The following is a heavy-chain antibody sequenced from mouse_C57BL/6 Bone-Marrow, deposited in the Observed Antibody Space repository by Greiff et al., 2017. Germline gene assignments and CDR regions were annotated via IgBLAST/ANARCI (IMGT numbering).Heavy chain of an antibody. V-gene: IGHV5-6*02. CDR1: GFTFSSYG. J-gene: IGHJ2*01. Sequence: DVKLVESGGDLVKPGGSLKLSCAASGFTFSSYGMSWVRQTPDKRLEWVATISSGGSYTNYTDSVKGRFTITRDNAENTLYLQMRSQKSEDTAMDYGASQRETYFDYWGQGTTLTVSS. CDR3: ASQRETYFDY. CDR2: ISSGGSYT.